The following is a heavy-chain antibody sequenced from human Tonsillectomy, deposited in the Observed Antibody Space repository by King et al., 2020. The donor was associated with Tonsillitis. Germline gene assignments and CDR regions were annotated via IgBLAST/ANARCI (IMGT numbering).Heavy chain of an antibody. Sequence: QLVQSGAEVKKTGESLRISCKVSGYRFTSRWIAWVRQMPGKGLEWIGLIYPADSDARYSASFQGQVIISVDRSLNTAYLQWDSLKASDSAVYYCARQTVTPANWFDPWGQGTPVTVS. CDR2: IYPADSDA. V-gene: IGHV5-51*01. CDR3: ARQTVTPANWFDP. J-gene: IGHJ5*02. CDR1: GYRFTSRW. D-gene: IGHD4-17*01.